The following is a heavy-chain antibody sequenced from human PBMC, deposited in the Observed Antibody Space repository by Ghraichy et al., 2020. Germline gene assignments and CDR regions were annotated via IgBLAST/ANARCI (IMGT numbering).Heavy chain of an antibody. V-gene: IGHV4-34*01. CDR2: IYYSGST. CDR1: GGSFSDYY. J-gene: IGHJ6*02. D-gene: IGHD1-26*01. Sequence: SETLSLTCAVYGGSFSDYYWSWIRQPPGKGLEWIGCIYYSGSTYYNPSLKSRVTISVDTSKNKFSLTLTSVTAADTAVYYCARHSPFAYSPYVVDVWGQGTTVLVSS. CDR3: ARHSPFAYSPYVVDV.